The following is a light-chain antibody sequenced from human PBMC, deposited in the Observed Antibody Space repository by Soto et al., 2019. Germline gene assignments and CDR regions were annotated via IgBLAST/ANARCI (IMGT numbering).Light chain of an antibody. CDR3: QKYNSAPLT. J-gene: IGKJ4*01. CDR2: WAS. V-gene: IGKV2-28*01. CDR1: QSLLHSNGYTY. Sequence: DIAMTQSPLSLPVTPGEPASISCRSSQSLLHSNGYTYLDWYQQRPGQPPKLLIYWASTRESGVPDRFSGSGSGTDFTLTISSLQPEDVAAYYCQKYNSAPLTFGGGTKVDIK.